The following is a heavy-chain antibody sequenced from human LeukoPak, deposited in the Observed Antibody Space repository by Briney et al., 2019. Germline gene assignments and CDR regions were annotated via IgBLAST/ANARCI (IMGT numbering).Heavy chain of an antibody. D-gene: IGHD1-26*01. CDR3: ARGRMGAVDAFDI. CDR2: IYYSGST. CDR1: GGSISSYY. J-gene: IGHJ3*02. V-gene: IGHV4-59*01. Sequence: SETLSLTRTVSGGSISSYYWSWIRQPPGEGLEWIGYIYYSGSTNYNPSLKSRVTISVDTSKNQFSLKLSSVTAADTAVYYCARGRMGAVDAFDIWGQGTMVTVSS.